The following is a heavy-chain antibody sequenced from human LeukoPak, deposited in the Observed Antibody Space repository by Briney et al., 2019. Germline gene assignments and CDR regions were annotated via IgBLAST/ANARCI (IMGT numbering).Heavy chain of an antibody. D-gene: IGHD2-2*01. CDR2: ISADGTVK. CDR1: GFILTDYY. CDR3: ARQYCSRTSCRFDP. J-gene: IGHJ5*02. Sequence: GGSLRLSCAASGFILTDYYMSWIRQAPGKGLEWVSYISADGTVKYYTDSVKGRFTISRDNAKNSLYLQMSSLRAEDTALYFCARQYCSRTSCRFDPWGQGTLVTVSS. V-gene: IGHV3-11*01.